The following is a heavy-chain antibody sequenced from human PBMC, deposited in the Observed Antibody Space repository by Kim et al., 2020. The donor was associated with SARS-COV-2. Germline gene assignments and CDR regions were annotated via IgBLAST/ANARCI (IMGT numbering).Heavy chain of an antibody. D-gene: IGHD1-20*01. CDR3: ARGPYNWNAYYYYYYMDV. CDR1: GFTFSSYG. V-gene: IGHV3-33*01. Sequence: GGSLRLSCAASGFTFSSYGMHWVRQAPGKGLEWVAVIWYDGSNKYYADSVKGRFTISRDNSKNTLYLQMNSLRAEDTAVYYCARGPYNWNAYYYYYYMDVWGKGTTITVSS. J-gene: IGHJ6*03. CDR2: IWYDGSNK.